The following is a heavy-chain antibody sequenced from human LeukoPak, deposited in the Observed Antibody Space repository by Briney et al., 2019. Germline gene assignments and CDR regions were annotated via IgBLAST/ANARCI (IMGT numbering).Heavy chain of an antibody. CDR3: AKALPGTPYAFDI. V-gene: IGHV3-23*01. CDR2: ISPSGDIT. CDR1: GFTFSNHG. D-gene: IGHD1-1*01. J-gene: IGHJ3*02. Sequence: GGSLRLSCAASGFTFSNHGMNWVRQAPGKGLEWVSGISPSGDITYYADSVKGRFPISRDNSKNTLYLQMNSLRAEDTAVYYCAKALPGTPYAFDIWGQGTMVTVSS.